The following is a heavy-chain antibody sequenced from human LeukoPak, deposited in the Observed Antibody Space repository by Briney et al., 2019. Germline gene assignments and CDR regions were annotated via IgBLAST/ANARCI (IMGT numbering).Heavy chain of an antibody. D-gene: IGHD4-23*01. CDR3: ARDPSNSRKWTPFDY. CDR1: GFSLSSHG. V-gene: IGHV3-33*01. J-gene: IGHJ4*02. Sequence: PGRSLRLSCAASGFSLSSHGMHWVRQAPGKGLEWVAVIWEDETDKNYTDSVKGRFTISRDNSKNTLYLQMNSLRAEDTAVYYCARDPSNSRKWTPFDYWGQGTLVTVSS. CDR2: IWEDETDK.